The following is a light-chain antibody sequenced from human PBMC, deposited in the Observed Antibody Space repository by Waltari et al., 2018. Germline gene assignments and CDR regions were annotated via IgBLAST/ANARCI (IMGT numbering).Light chain of an antibody. V-gene: IGKV4-1*01. J-gene: IGKJ4*01. CDR2: WAS. CDR3: QQYYSTPLT. Sequence: DIVMTQSPDSLAVSLGERATINCKSSQSVLYSSNNKNYLAWYQQKPGKTPKLLIYWASNRESGVPDRFSGSGSGTDFTLTISSLQAEDVAVYYCQQYYSTPLTFGGGTKVEIK. CDR1: QSVLYSSNNKNY.